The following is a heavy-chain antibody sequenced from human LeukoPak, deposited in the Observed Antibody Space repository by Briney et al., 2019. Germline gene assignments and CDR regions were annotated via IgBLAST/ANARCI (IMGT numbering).Heavy chain of an antibody. CDR3: ARGSTSNSIDY. J-gene: IGHJ4*02. CDR2: IYSGGST. CDR1: GFTVSSNY. Sequence: GGSLRLSCAASGFTVSSNYMSWVRQAPGKGLEWVSVIYSGGSTYYADSVKGRFTISRGNSKNTLYLQMNSLRAEDTAVYYCARGSTSNSIDYWGQGNLITVSS. D-gene: IGHD4-11*01. V-gene: IGHV3-66*01.